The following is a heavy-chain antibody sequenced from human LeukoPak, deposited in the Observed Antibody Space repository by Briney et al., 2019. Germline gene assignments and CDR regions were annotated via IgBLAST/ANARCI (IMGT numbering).Heavy chain of an antibody. J-gene: IGHJ4*02. Sequence: PSETLSLTCTVSGGSISTITYYWGWIRQPPGKGLEWVGHMYYRGNTFYNPSLKSRVTISVDTSKNQFSLKLRSVTAADTAVYYCARHPGWQQSYYFDYWGQGTLVTVSS. D-gene: IGHD5-24*01. CDR3: ARHPGWQQSYYFDY. CDR1: GGSISTITYY. CDR2: MYYRGNT. V-gene: IGHV4-39*01.